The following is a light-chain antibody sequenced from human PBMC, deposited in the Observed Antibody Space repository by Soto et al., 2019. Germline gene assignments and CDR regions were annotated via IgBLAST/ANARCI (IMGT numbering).Light chain of an antibody. CDR3: QHYKNWPPWT. J-gene: IGKJ1*01. CDR1: QSVSSD. Sequence: IVMKQSPATLSVSPGERATLSCRASQSVSSDLAWYQQKPGQAPRLLIYDASIRASGIPARFSGSGSGTEFTLTISSLQSEDVGVYYCQHYKNWPPWTFGQGTKVDVK. CDR2: DAS. V-gene: IGKV3-15*01.